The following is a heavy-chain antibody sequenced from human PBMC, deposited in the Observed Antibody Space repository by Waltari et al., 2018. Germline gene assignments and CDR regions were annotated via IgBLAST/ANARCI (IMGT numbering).Heavy chain of an antibody. D-gene: IGHD3-3*01. CDR1: GFSFSSHS. V-gene: IGHV3-21*02. CDR3: VRGSGGGDLRGDK. J-gene: IGHJ4*02. Sequence: DVLLVESGGSLVKPGGSLRLSCVGSGFSFSSHSMYWVRQRPGKGLELVSSITKRSDRSHYAESVKGRFTVSRDNANNSLTLEMNNLRVEDTAVYYCVRGSGGGDLRGDKWGQGTHVTVSS. CDR2: ITKRSDRS.